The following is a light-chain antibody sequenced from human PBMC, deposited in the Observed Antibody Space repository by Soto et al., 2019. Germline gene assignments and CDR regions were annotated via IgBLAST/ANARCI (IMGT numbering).Light chain of an antibody. V-gene: IGLV2-14*01. CDR2: DVS. Sequence: QSVLTQPAAVSGSPGQSSSICCTGTSSDVGAYNYVSWYQQHPAKVPKLMIYDVSNRPSGVSDRFSGSKSGNTASLPISALKAEDEPDYYSSSYTSRSTYVFGTGPKVTVL. CDR1: SSDVGAYNY. CDR3: SSYTSRSTYV. J-gene: IGLJ1*01.